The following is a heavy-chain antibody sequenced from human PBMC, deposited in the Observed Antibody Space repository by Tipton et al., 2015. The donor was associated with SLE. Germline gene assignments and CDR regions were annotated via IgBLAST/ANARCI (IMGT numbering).Heavy chain of an antibody. D-gene: IGHD6-13*01. J-gene: IGHJ3*02. CDR3: ATYSSSWPDAFDI. V-gene: IGHV1-18*01. Sequence: QLVQSGAEVKKPGASVKVSCKASGYTFTSYGISWVRQAPGQGLEWMGWISAYNGNTNYARKLQGRVTMTTDTSTSTAYMGLRSRRSDDTAVYYCATYSSSWPDAFDIWGQGTMVTVSS. CDR1: GYTFTSYG. CDR2: ISAYNGNT.